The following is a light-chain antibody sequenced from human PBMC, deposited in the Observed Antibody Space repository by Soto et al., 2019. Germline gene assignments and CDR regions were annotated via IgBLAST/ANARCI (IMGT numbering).Light chain of an antibody. CDR2: DVS. Sequence: QSALTHPASVSGCPGQSITISCTGTSSDVGGYNYVSWYQQHPGKAPKLMIYDVSNRPSGVSNRFSGSKSGNTASLTISGLQAEDEADYYCSSYTSSSTQVFGGGTKVTVL. CDR3: SSYTSSSTQV. CDR1: SSDVGGYNY. J-gene: IGLJ3*02. V-gene: IGLV2-14*01.